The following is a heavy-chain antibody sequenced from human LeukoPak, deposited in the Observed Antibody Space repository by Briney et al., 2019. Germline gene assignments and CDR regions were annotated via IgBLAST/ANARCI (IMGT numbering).Heavy chain of an antibody. CDR3: VKDFGRIRGTPDS. D-gene: IGHD1-26*01. Sequence: PGGSLRLSCSASGLVFTIYTMYWVRQAPGKGPEYVSTISGSGNGFSIYYADSAKGRFTISRDDSKSILYLQMNGLRSEDTAVYYCVKDFGRIRGTPDSWGQGTLVTVSS. CDR1: GLVFTIYT. V-gene: IGHV3-64D*06. CDR2: ISGSGNGFSI. J-gene: IGHJ4*02.